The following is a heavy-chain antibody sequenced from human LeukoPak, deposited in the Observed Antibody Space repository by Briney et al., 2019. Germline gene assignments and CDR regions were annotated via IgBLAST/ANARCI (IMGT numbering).Heavy chain of an antibody. J-gene: IGHJ5*02. CDR3: ARKRSSGSRPLYGFDP. D-gene: IGHD6-19*01. CDR2: IHPNSGGE. V-gene: IGHV1-2*02. Sequence: ASVKASCKASGHTFTGYYMHWVRQAAGHGLEWMGGIHPNSGGENCAQKFHVRVTMSRDTSISTAYMELSRLRSDETALYSCARKRSSGSRPLYGFDPWGQGTLVTVSS. CDR1: GHTFTGYY.